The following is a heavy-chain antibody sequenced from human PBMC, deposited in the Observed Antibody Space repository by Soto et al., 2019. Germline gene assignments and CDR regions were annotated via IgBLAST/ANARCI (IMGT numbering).Heavy chain of an antibody. CDR3: AKAVVYYDSTGFDY. Sequence: EVQLLESGGRLVQPGGSLRLSCAASGFTFSRYVMTWVRQAPGKGLEWVSSITGTTGGTYYADSVKGRFTISRDNAKNTLYLQINSLRAEDTAIYYCAKAVVYYDSTGFDYWGQGTLVTVSS. D-gene: IGHD3-22*01. CDR2: ITGTTGGT. J-gene: IGHJ4*02. CDR1: GFTFSRYV. V-gene: IGHV3-23*01.